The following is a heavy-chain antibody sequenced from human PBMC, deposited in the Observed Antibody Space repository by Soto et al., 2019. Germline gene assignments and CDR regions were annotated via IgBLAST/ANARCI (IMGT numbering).Heavy chain of an antibody. D-gene: IGHD6-6*01. Sequence: SETLCLACAIYGGSFSGYYWSWIRQPPGKGLDLIGEINHSGSTNYNPSLKSRVTISVDTSKNQFSLKLSSVTAADTAVYYCARGRAVRSSSSVYYYYYGMDVWGQGTTVTVSS. CDR1: GGSFSGYY. V-gene: IGHV4-34*01. J-gene: IGHJ6*01. CDR2: INHSGST. CDR3: ARGRAVRSSSSVYYYYYGMDV.